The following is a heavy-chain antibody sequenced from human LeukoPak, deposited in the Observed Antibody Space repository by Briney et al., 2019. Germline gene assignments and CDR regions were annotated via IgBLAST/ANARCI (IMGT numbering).Heavy chain of an antibody. Sequence: GGSLRLSCAASGFTFSNYWMAWVRQAPGRGLGWVASIKPDGSVIYYGDSVKGRFTLSRDNTKNSLYLQMNSLRAEDTAVYYCARSGWDPWLWGQGTLVTVSS. CDR1: GFTFSNYW. CDR3: ARSGWDPWL. J-gene: IGHJ4*02. D-gene: IGHD1-26*01. CDR2: IKPDGSVI. V-gene: IGHV3-7*04.